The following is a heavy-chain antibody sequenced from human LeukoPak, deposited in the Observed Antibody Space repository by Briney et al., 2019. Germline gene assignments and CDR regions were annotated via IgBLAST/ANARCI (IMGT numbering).Heavy chain of an antibody. CDR3: ARVLGGTWDFDY. CDR1: GYTFTSYD. D-gene: IGHD3-16*01. V-gene: IGHV1-8*01. Sequence: GSSVKVSCKASGYTFTSYDINWVRQATGQGLEWMGWMNPNSGNTGYAQKFQGRVTMTRNTSISTAYMELSSLRSEDTAVYYCARVLGGTWDFDYWGQGTLVTVSS. CDR2: MNPNSGNT. J-gene: IGHJ4*02.